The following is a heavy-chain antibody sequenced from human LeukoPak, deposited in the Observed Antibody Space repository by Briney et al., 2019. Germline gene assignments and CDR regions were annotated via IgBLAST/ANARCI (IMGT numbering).Heavy chain of an antibody. J-gene: IGHJ5*02. V-gene: IGHV4-59*01. Sequence: SETLSLTCTVSGGSISSYYWSWIRQPPGKGLEWIGYIYYSGSTNYNPSLKSRVTISVDTSKNQFSLKLSSVTAADTAVYYCARDSPREWFGDPAGGFDPWGQGTLVTVSS. CDR1: GGSISSYY. D-gene: IGHD3-10*01. CDR3: ARDSPREWFGDPAGGFDP. CDR2: IYYSGST.